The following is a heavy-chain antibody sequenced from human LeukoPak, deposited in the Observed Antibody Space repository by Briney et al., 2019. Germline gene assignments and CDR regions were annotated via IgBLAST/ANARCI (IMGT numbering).Heavy chain of an antibody. Sequence: GGSLRLSCAASGFTFSSYAMHWVRQAPGKGLEYVSAISSNGGSTYYANSVKGRFTISRDNSKNTLYLQMGSLRAEDMAVYYCARDLDYYGSGSYYNYYYYGMDVWGQGTTVTVSS. V-gene: IGHV3-64*01. CDR2: ISSNGGST. J-gene: IGHJ6*02. D-gene: IGHD3-10*01. CDR1: GFTFSSYA. CDR3: ARDLDYYGSGSYYNYYYYGMDV.